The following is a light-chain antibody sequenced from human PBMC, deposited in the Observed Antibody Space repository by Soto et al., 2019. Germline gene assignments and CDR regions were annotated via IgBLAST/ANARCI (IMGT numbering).Light chain of an antibody. Sequence: EIVMTQSPATLYVSPGERATLSCRASQSVSSNLAWYQQKPGQAPRLLIYGASTRATGIPARFSGSGSGTEFTLTISSLQSEDFAVYYCQQYNKLPETFGPGTKVDIK. CDR3: QQYNKLPET. V-gene: IGKV3-15*01. CDR2: GAS. CDR1: QSVSSN. J-gene: IGKJ3*01.